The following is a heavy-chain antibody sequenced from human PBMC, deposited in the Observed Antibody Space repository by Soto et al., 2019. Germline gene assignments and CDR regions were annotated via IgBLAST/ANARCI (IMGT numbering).Heavy chain of an antibody. CDR2: ISSSSSTI. Sequence: GGSLRLSCAASGFTFSSYSMNWVRQAPGKGLEWVSYISSSSSTIYYADSVKGRFTISRDNAKNSLYLQMNSLRAEDTAVYYCARDGVVPAAITHLYYYYYMDVWGKGTTVTVSS. CDR3: ARDGVVPAAITHLYYYYYMDV. J-gene: IGHJ6*03. V-gene: IGHV3-48*01. D-gene: IGHD2-2*02. CDR1: GFTFSSYS.